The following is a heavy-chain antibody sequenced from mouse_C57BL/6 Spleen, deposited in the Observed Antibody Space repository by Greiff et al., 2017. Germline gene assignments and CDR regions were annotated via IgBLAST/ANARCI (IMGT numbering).Heavy chain of an antibody. CDR3: ASLGDYDYDVGRVFDY. CDR2: IHPNSGST. V-gene: IGHV1-64*01. D-gene: IGHD2-4*01. Sequence: VQLQQPGAELVKPGASVKLSCKASGYTFTSYWMHWVKQRPGQGLEWIGMIHPNSGSTNYNEKFKSKATLTVDKSSSTAYMQLSSLTSEDSAVYYCASLGDYDYDVGRVFDYWGQGTTLTVSS. CDR1: GYTFTSYW. J-gene: IGHJ2*01.